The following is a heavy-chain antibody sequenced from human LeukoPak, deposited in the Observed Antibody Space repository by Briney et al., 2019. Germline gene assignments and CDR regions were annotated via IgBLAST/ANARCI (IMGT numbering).Heavy chain of an antibody. J-gene: IGHJ3*02. CDR2: IHTSGST. D-gene: IGHD3-22*01. V-gene: IGHV4-61*02. Sequence: SQTLSLTCTVSGGSISSGSYYWSWIRQPAGKGLEWIGRIHTSGSTNYNPSLKSRVTISVDTSKNQFSLKLSSVTAADTAVYYCARALYYYDSPSDAFDIWGQGTMVTVSS. CDR1: GGSISSGSYY. CDR3: ARALYYYDSPSDAFDI.